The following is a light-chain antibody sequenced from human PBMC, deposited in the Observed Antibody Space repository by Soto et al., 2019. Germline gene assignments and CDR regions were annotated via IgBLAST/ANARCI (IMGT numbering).Light chain of an antibody. CDR3: QQYNSLWT. J-gene: IGKJ1*01. V-gene: IGKV1-5*01. CDR2: DAS. Sequence: DSQMTQSASTLSASVGDRVTITCRASQSISSWLAWYQQKPGKAPKLLIYDASSLESGVPSRFSGSGSGTEFTLTISSLQPDDFATYYCQQYNSLWTFGQGTKVDIK. CDR1: QSISSW.